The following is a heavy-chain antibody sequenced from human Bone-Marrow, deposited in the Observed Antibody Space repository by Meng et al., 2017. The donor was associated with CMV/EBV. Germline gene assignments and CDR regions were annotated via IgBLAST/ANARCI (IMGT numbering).Heavy chain of an antibody. D-gene: IGHD3-3*01. CDR1: GFTFSSYA. CDR2: ISSSSSSTI. J-gene: IGHJ6*02. Sequence: LSLTCAASGFTFSSYAMSWVRQAPGKGLEWVSYISSSSSSTIYYADSVKGRFTISRDNAKNSLYLQMNSLRAEDTAVYYCARPYDFWSGYLNGMGVWGQGTTVTVSS. CDR3: ARPYDFWSGYLNGMGV. V-gene: IGHV3-48*04.